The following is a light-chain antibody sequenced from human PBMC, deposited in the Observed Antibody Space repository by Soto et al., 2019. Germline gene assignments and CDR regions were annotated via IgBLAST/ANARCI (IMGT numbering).Light chain of an antibody. CDR2: GAS. CDR3: QHYYNWPFT. J-gene: IGKJ4*01. CDR1: QSIGAD. Sequence: EIVLTQSPATLSVSPGERVSLSCRASQSIGADLAWYQQKPGQSPRLLIYGASTRATGVPARFSGSGSGAEFTLTISSLQSEDFAIYYCQHYYNWPFTFGGGTRVEIK. V-gene: IGKV3-15*01.